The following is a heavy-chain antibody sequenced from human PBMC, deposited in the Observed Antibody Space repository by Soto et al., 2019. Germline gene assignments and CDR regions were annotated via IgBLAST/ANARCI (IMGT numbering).Heavy chain of an antibody. CDR2: IYYSGST. D-gene: IGHD4-17*01. CDR3: ARHTTVTTASYYYYYYGMDV. J-gene: IGHJ6*02. V-gene: IGHV4-31*03. Sequence: QVQLQESGPGLVKPSQTLSLTCTVSGGSISSGGYYWSWIRQHPGKGLEWIGYIYYSGSTYYNPSLKSRVTLSVDTSKNQFSLKLSSVTAADTAVYYCARHTTVTTASYYYYYYGMDVWGQGTTVTVSS. CDR1: GGSISSGGYY.